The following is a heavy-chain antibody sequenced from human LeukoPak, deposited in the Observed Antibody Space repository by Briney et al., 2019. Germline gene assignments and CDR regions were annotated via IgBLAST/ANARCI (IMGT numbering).Heavy chain of an antibody. J-gene: IGHJ4*02. CDR1: GFTVSSYE. Sequence: PGGSLRLSCAASGFTVSSYEMNWVRQAPGKGLEWVSYISSSGSTIYYADSVKGRFTISRDNAKNSLYLQMNSLRAEDTAVYCCAVGGYSGSFDYWGQGTLVTVSS. V-gene: IGHV3-48*03. CDR2: ISSSGSTI. D-gene: IGHD5-12*01. CDR3: AVGGYSGSFDY.